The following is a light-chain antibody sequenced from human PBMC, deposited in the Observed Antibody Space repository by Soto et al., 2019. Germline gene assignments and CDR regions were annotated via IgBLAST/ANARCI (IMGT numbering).Light chain of an antibody. Sequence: QSVLTQPASVSGSPGQSITISCTGTSSDVGAYNYVSWYQHHPGRAPKLIIFEVSHRPSGVSDRFSGSKSGNTASLTISGLQTEDEADYYCTSYTLTRNLLFGGGTKVTVL. V-gene: IGLV2-14*01. CDR3: TSYTLTRNLL. CDR2: EVS. J-gene: IGLJ2*01. CDR1: SSDVGAYNY.